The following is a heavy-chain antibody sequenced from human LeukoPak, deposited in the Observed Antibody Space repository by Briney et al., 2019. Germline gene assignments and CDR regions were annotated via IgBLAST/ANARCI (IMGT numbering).Heavy chain of an antibody. V-gene: IGHV3-48*01. J-gene: IGHJ4*02. CDR1: GFTFSSYS. D-gene: IGHD3-22*01. Sequence: PGGSLRLSCAASGFTFSSYSMNWVRQAPGKGLEWVSYISSSSSTIYYADSVKGRFTISRDNSKNTLYLQMNSLRAEDTAVYYCAKWWYYYDSLGDYWGQGTLVTVSS. CDR2: ISSSSSTI. CDR3: AKWWYYYDSLGDY.